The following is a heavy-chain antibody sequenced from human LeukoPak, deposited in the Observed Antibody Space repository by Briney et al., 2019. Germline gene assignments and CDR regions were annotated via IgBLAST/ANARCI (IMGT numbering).Heavy chain of an antibody. Sequence: SETLSLTCTVSGGSISSDYWSWIRHPPGKGLEWIGYIYYSGRTFYNPSLKSRVTMSVDTSKNQFSLKLSSVTAADTAIYYCARGFYSPAYWGQGTLVTVSS. CDR3: ARGFYSPAY. D-gene: IGHD4-11*01. CDR1: GGSISSDY. V-gene: IGHV4-59*01. CDR2: IYYSGRT. J-gene: IGHJ4*02.